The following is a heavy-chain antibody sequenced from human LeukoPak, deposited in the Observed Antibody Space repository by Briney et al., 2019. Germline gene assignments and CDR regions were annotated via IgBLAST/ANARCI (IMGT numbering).Heavy chain of an antibody. J-gene: IGHJ4*02. CDR2: IYHSGST. D-gene: IGHD2-2*02. CDR3: ARGGMDIVVVPAAIGFSFVPKYFDY. V-gene: IGHV4-30-2*01. Sequence: PSQTLSLTCAVSGGSISSGGYSWSWIRQPPGKGLEWIGYIYHSGSTYYNPSLKSRVTISVDRSKNQFSLKLSSVTAADTAVYYCARGGMDIVVVPAAIGFSFVPKYFDYWGQGTLVTVSS. CDR1: GGSISSGGYS.